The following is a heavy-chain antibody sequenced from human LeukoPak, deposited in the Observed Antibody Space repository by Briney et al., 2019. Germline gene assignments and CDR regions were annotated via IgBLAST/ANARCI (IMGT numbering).Heavy chain of an antibody. J-gene: IGHJ4*02. Sequence: GGSLRLSCAASGFTFDDYAMHWVRQAPGKGLEWVSGISWNSGSIGYADSVKGRFTISRDNAKNSLYLQMNSLRAEVTALYYCAKDKMGTTSAPFDYWGQGTLVTVSS. CDR1: GFTFDDYA. CDR2: ISWNSGSI. CDR3: AKDKMGTTSAPFDY. D-gene: IGHD2/OR15-2a*01. V-gene: IGHV3-9*01.